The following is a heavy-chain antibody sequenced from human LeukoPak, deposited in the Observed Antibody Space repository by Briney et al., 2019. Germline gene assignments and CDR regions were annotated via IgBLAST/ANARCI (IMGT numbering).Heavy chain of an antibody. CDR3: AAYYGSGSYSIGNWFDP. Sequence: SETLSLTCTVSGASINSDTYYWGWIRQPPGKGLEWIGEINHSGSTNYNPSLKSRVAISVDTSKNQFSLKLSSVTAADTAVYYCAAYYGSGSYSIGNWFDPWGQGTLVTVSS. V-gene: IGHV4-39*01. CDR2: INHSGST. D-gene: IGHD3-10*01. J-gene: IGHJ5*02. CDR1: GASINSDTYY.